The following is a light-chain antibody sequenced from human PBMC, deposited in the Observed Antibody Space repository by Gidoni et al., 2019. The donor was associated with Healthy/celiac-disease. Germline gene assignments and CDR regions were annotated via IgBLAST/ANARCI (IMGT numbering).Light chain of an antibody. CDR2: YDD. J-gene: IGLJ2*01. Sequence: QSVLTQPPSVSEAPRQRVTISCSGSSSNIGNNAVNWYQQLPGKAPNLLIYYDDLLPSGVSDRFSGSKSGTSASLAISGLQSEDEADYYCAAWDDSLNAVVFGGGTKLTVL. CDR1: SSNIGNNA. V-gene: IGLV1-36*01. CDR3: AAWDDSLNAVV.